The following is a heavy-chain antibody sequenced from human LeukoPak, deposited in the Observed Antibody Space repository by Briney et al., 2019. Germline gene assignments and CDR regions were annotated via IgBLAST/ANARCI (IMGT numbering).Heavy chain of an antibody. V-gene: IGHV1-18*01. Sequence: ASVKVSCKASGYTFTSYGISWVRQAPGQGLEWMGWISAYNGNTNYAQKLQGRVTMTTDTSTSTAYMELRSLRSDDTAVYYCARDGHGLGFCSSDSCAYYMDVWGKGTTVTVS. CDR2: ISAYNGNT. CDR1: GYTFTSYG. CDR3: ARDGHGLGFCSSDSCAYYMDV. J-gene: IGHJ6*03. D-gene: IGHD2-15*01.